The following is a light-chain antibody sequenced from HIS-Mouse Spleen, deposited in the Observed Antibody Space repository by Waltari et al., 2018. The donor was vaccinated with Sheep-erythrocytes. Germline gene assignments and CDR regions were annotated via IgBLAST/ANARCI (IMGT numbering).Light chain of an antibody. CDR1: KLGAKY. J-gene: IGLJ2*01. V-gene: IGLV3-1*01. Sequence: SSELTQPPSVSVSPGQTASIPCPGDKLGAKYACWYQQKPGQSPVLVIYQDTKRPSGTTERFSGSNSGNTATLTISGTQAMDEADYYCQAWDSSIVVFGGGTKLTVL. CDR2: QDT. CDR3: QAWDSSIVV.